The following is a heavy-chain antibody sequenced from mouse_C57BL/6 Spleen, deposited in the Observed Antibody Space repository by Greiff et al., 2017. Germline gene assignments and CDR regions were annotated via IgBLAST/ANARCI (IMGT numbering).Heavy chain of an antibody. V-gene: IGHV1-76*01. CDR2: IYPGSGNT. D-gene: IGHD1-1*01. J-gene: IGHJ2*01. CDR3: ARKNYYGSSYFDY. CDR1: GYTFTDYY. Sequence: VKLMESGAELVRPGASVKLSCKASGYTFTDYYINWVKQRPGQGLEWIARIYPGSGNTYYNEKFKGKATLTAEKSSSTAYMQRSSLTSEDSAVDFCARKNYYGSSYFDYWGQGTTLTVSS.